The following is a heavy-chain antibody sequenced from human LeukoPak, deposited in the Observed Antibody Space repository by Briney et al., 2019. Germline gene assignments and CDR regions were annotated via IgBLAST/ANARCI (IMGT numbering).Heavy chain of an antibody. V-gene: IGHV3-43*02. CDR3: AKDIYYDSSGYLYYYYGMDV. CDR2: ISGDGGST. CDR1: GFTFDDYA. D-gene: IGHD3-22*01. J-gene: IGHJ6*02. Sequence: GGSLRLSCAASGFTFDDYAMHWVRQAPGKGLEWVSLISGDGGSTYYADSVKGRFTISRDNSKNSLYLQMNSLRTEDTALYYCAKDIYYDSSGYLYYYYGMDVWGQGTTVTVPS.